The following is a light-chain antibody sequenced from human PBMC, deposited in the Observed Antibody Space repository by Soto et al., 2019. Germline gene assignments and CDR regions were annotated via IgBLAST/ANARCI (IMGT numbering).Light chain of an antibody. J-gene: IGLJ2*01. CDR1: ASNIESNY. Sequence: QSVLTQPPSASGTPGQRVTILCPGSASNIESNYVYWYQQLPGTAPRLLIYRNNQRPSGVPDRFSGSKSGTSASLAISALRSEDEADYYCTVWDDSLRGRLFGGGTKLTVL. CDR2: RNN. CDR3: TVWDDSLRGRL. V-gene: IGLV1-47*01.